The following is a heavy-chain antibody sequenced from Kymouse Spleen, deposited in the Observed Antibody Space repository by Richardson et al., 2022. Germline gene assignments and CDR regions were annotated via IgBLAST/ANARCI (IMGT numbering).Heavy chain of an antibody. CDR1: GFTFSSYG. Sequence: QVQLVESGGGVVQPGRSLRLSCAASGFTFSSYGMHWVRQAPGKGLEWVAVISYDGSNKYYADSVKGRFTISRDNSKNTLYLQMNSLRAEDTAVYYCAKGGTTGTTNYYYGMDVWGQGTTVTVSS. J-gene: IGHJ6*02. D-gene: IGHD1-1*01. CDR3: AKGGTTGTTNYYYGMDV. CDR2: ISYDGSNK. V-gene: IGHV3-30*18.